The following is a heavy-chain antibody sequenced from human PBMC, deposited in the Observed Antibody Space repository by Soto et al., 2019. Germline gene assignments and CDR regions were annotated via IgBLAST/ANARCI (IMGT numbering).Heavy chain of an antibody. CDR2: IYWDDDK. CDR1: GFSLSTSGVG. D-gene: IGHD2-15*01. V-gene: IGHV2-5*02. J-gene: IGHJ3*02. CDR3: AHLYCSGGSCYHDAFDI. Sequence: QITLNESGPTLVKPTQTLTLTCTFSGFSLSTSGVGVGWIRQPPGKALEWLALIYWDDDKRYSPSLKSRLTITKDTSKNQVVLTMTNMDPVDTATYYCAHLYCSGGSCYHDAFDIWGQGTMVTVSS.